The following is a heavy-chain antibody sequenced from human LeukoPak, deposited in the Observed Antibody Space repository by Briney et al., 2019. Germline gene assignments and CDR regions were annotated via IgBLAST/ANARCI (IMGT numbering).Heavy chain of an antibody. CDR1: GFTFSTFW. CDR3: ARTRYDAFDI. CDR2: IKSDGSST. D-gene: IGHD4-17*01. J-gene: IGHJ3*02. V-gene: IGHV3-74*01. Sequence: GGSLRLSCAASGFTFSTFWMHWVRQAPGKGLVWVSHIKSDGSSTSYADSVKGRFTISRDNSKNTLYLQMNSLRAEDTAVYYCARTRYDAFDIWGQGTMVTVSS.